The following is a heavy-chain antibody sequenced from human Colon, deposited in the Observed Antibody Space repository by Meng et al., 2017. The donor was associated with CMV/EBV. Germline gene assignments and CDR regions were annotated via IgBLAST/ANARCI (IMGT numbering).Heavy chain of an antibody. D-gene: IGHD1-20*01. Sequence: EPLLVGSGGGLGKPGGSLRLSCAASGFSFSNFYINWVRQAPGKGLEWVAAIHGSGTTHYADSVRGRFTISRDSSKNTLYLQMNSLRVEDSATYHCARDPGHSASITYDYWGQGILVTVSS. J-gene: IGHJ4*02. CDR1: GFSFSNFY. CDR2: IHGSGTT. V-gene: IGHV3-66*01. CDR3: ARDPGHSASITYDY.